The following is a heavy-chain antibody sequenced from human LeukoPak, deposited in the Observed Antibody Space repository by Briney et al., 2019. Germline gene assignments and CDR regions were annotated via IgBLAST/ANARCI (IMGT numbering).Heavy chain of an antibody. V-gene: IGHV4-30-2*01. D-gene: IGHD4-23*01. CDR3: ARGYGDNSGAFDI. Sequence: SETLSLTCAVSGRSIILAAYFWSWIRRPPGKGLEWVGYIYHTGRNYTNPSLKSRVTVSVDRPKNQFSLKLSSVTAADTAVYYCARGYGDNSGAFDIWGQGTMVTVSS. CDR1: GRSIILAAYF. CDR2: IYHTGRN. J-gene: IGHJ3*02.